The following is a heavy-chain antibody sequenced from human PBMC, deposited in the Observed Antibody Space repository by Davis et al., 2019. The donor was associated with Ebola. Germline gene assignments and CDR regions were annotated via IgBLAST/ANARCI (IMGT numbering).Heavy chain of an antibody. CDR3: ARVATNLESDY. CDR2: INSDGSST. Sequence: GESLKISCAASGFTFSSYWMHWVRQAPGKGLVWVSRINSDGSSTSYADSVKGRFTISRDNAKNTLYLQMNSLRAEDTALYYCARVATNLESDYWGQGTLVTVSS. CDR1: GFTFSSYW. J-gene: IGHJ4*02. V-gene: IGHV3-74*01. D-gene: IGHD5-12*01.